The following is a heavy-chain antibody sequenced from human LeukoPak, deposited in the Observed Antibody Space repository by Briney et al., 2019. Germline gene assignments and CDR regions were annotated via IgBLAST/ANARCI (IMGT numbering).Heavy chain of an antibody. Sequence: PGGALRLSCAASGFTFSRYGMSWVRQAPGTALEWVSGISSGGGNTYYADSVKGRFTISRDNSKNTLYLQMNSLRAEDTAVYYCARALRIYYYFDYWGQGTLVTVSS. V-gene: IGHV3-23*01. D-gene: IGHD1-26*01. CDR3: ARALRIYYYFDY. CDR2: ISSGGGNT. CDR1: GFTFSRYG. J-gene: IGHJ4*02.